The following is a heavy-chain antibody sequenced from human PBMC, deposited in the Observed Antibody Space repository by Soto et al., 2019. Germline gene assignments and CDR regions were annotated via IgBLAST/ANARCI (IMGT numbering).Heavy chain of an antibody. V-gene: IGHV2-26*01. J-gene: IGHJ4*02. CDR1: GFSLSDSRMG. CDR2: IFSNDEK. Sequence: QVTLKESGPVLVKPTETLTLTCTVSGFSLSDSRMGVSWIRQPPVKALEWLAHIFSNDEKCYSTSLKSRLTMSKDISKSQVVLTMTNNDPVDRATYYCARIVDPCGGICRVYYFDYWGQGTLVTVSS. D-gene: IGHD2-15*01. CDR3: ARIVDPCGGICRVYYFDY.